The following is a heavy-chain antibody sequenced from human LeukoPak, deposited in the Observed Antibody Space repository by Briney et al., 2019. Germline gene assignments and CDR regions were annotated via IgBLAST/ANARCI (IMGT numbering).Heavy chain of an antibody. V-gene: IGHV3-15*07. CDR3: VTDLGSGRCNDAFDM. J-gene: IGHJ3*02. CDR1: GFTFANAY. CDR2: VRSKTDGGTI. D-gene: IGHD3-10*01. Sequence: PGGSLRLSCAASGFTFANAYINWVRQPPGKGLEWVGRVRSKTDGGTIDYAAVVKGSVTISRDDSSNTLFLQMSSLKTEDTAVYFCVTDLGSGRCNDAFDMWGQGTMVTVSS.